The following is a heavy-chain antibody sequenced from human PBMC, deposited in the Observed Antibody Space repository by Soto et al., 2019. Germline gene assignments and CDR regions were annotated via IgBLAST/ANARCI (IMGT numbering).Heavy chain of an antibody. V-gene: IGHV2-5*02. CDR1: GFSLSTSGVG. D-gene: IGHD2-15*01. Sequence: QITLKESGPPLVKPTQTLTLTCTFSGFSLSTSGVGVGWIRQPPGKALEWLALIHWDDDKRYSPSLKSRLTITEDTSKNQVVLTMTNMDPVDTATYYCAHTYCSGGSCYSSYWGQGTLVTVSS. CDR2: IHWDDDK. J-gene: IGHJ4*02. CDR3: AHTYCSGGSCYSSY.